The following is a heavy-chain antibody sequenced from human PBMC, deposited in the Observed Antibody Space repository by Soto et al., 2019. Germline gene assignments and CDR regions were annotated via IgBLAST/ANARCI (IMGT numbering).Heavy chain of an antibody. V-gene: IGHV1-46*01. Sequence: ASVKVSCKASGYTFTSYYMHWVRQAPGQGLEWMGIINPSGGSTSYAQKFQGRVTMTRDTSTSTVYMELSSLRSEDTAVYYCATYCSGGSCYSTFDYWGQGTLVTVSS. CDR3: ATYCSGGSCYSTFDY. CDR2: INPSGGST. J-gene: IGHJ4*02. CDR1: GYTFTSYY. D-gene: IGHD2-15*01.